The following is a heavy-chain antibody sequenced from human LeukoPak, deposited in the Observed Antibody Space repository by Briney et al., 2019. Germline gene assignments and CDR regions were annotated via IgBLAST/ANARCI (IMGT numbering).Heavy chain of an antibody. Sequence: SETLSLMCTVSGGSISRNFWSWIRQLPGKGLEWIGYIFYSGSTNYNPSLKSRVTISVDTSKTQFSLKLTSVTAADTAVYYCVRDPGYSSGLYKAFDYWGLGTLVTVSS. V-gene: IGHV4-59*01. CDR1: GGSISRNF. CDR2: IFYSGST. CDR3: VRDPGYSSGLYKAFDY. J-gene: IGHJ4*02. D-gene: IGHD6-19*01.